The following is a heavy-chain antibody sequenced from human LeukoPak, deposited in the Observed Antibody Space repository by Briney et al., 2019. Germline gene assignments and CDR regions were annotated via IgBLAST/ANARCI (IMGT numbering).Heavy chain of an antibody. Sequence: ASVKVSCKASGYMFTTSFMHWVRQAPGQGLEWMGVINPSGTSTDYAQKFQGRVTMTRDTSISTAYMELSRLRSNDTAVYYCASHGYCSSTSCYERDWFDPWGQGTLVTVSS. V-gene: IGHV1-46*01. CDR3: ASHGYCSSTSCYERDWFDP. D-gene: IGHD2-2*03. CDR1: GYMFTTSF. J-gene: IGHJ5*02. CDR2: INPSGTST.